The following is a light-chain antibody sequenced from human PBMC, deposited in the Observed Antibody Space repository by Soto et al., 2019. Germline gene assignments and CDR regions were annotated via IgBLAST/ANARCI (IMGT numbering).Light chain of an antibody. Sequence: EIVMTQSPATLSVSPGERATLSCRSSQRVSSKLAWYQQKPGQPPRLLIYGASTRATGIPARFSGSGSGTEFTLTISSLQSEDFAVYYCQEYNNWHPVTFGGGTKVEIK. CDR3: QEYNNWHPVT. J-gene: IGKJ4*01. CDR1: QRVSSK. V-gene: IGKV3-15*01. CDR2: GAS.